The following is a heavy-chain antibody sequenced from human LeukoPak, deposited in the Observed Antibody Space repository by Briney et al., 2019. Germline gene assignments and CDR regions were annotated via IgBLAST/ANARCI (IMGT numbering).Heavy chain of an antibody. Sequence: GGSLRLSCAASGFTFSSYVMHCVRQAPGKGLEWVAFIRYDGSYKYYADSVKGRFTISRDNSKNTLYLQMNSLRAEDTAVYYCAKGGYESDSSGHNYFDYWGQGSQVTVSS. CDR3: AKGGYESDSSGHNYFDY. CDR2: IRYDGSYK. J-gene: IGHJ4*02. CDR1: GFTFSSYV. D-gene: IGHD3-22*01. V-gene: IGHV3-30*02.